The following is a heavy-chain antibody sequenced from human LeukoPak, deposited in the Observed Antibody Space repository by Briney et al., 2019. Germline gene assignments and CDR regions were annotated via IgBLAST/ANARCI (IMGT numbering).Heavy chain of an antibody. CDR1: GGSISSGDYY. D-gene: IGHD2-2*01. CDR3: ARGSHVSNIVVVPAAPRFDP. J-gene: IGHJ5*02. CDR2: IYYSGTT. V-gene: IGHV4-30-4*08. Sequence: SQTLSLTCTVSGGSISSGDYYWSWIRQPPGKGLEWIGYIYYSGTTYYNPSLKSRVTISVDTSKNQFSLKLSSVTAADTAVYYCARGSHVSNIVVVPAAPRFDPWGQGTLVTVSS.